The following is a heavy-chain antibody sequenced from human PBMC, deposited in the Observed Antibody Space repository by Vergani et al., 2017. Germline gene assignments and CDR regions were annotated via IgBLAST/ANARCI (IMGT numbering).Heavy chain of an antibody. CDR2: FYTGGGT. D-gene: IGHD6-13*01. J-gene: IGHJ6*02. V-gene: IGHV4-61*02. CDR1: GGSISSGSYY. CDR3: ASDPLYSTTWPFLLLDMDV. Sequence: QVQLQESGPGLVRPSQTLSLTCTVSGGSISSGSYYWSWFRQPAGKGLEWIGRFYTGGGTSYNPSLKSRVTISVDTSKNQFSLQLSAVTAADTAVYYCASDPLYSTTWPFLLLDMDVWVQGTTVTVSS.